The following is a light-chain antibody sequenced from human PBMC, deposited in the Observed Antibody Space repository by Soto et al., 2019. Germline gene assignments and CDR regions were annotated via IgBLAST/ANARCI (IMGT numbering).Light chain of an antibody. CDR2: DAS. CDR3: QPRYNWPNT. Sequence: EIVLTQSPATLSLSPGERATLSCRTSQSVGTYLAWYQHNPGQAPRLLIYDASNRATGIPARFSGSGSGTDFTLTISSPEPDDFAVYYCQPRYNWPNTFGQGTKLEIK. J-gene: IGKJ2*01. CDR1: QSVGTY. V-gene: IGKV3-11*01.